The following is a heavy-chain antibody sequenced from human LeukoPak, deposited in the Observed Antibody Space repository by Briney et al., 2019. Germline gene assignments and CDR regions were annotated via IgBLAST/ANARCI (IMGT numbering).Heavy chain of an antibody. J-gene: IGHJ4*02. D-gene: IGHD5-24*01. Sequence: GGSLRLSCTASGFTFSSYGMQWVRQAPGKGLEWVACIRYDENTKYYADSVKGRFTVSRDNSENTLFLQMNSLRAEDTAVYYCAKENTRDGYRHFRYWGQGTLVTVSS. CDR2: IRYDENTK. CDR1: GFTFSSYG. CDR3: AKENTRDGYRHFRY. V-gene: IGHV3-30*02.